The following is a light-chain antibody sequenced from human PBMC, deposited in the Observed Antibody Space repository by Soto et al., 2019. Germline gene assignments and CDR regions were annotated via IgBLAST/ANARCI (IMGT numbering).Light chain of an antibody. J-gene: IGKJ5*01. Sequence: EIVLTQSPCTLSLSPGERTTLSCRASQSVSSNLVWYQQRPGQAPRLLIYDASTRATGIPDRFSGSGSGTDFSLTIRGLKPEDFAVYYCQQYRMSPNTFGQGTRLEIK. CDR3: QQYRMSPNT. CDR1: QSVSSN. V-gene: IGKV3-20*01. CDR2: DAS.